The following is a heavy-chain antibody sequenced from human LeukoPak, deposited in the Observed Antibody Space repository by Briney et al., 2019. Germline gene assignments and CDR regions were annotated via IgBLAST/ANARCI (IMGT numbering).Heavy chain of an antibody. CDR3: AKDGPKNYDSSGYYYPLGAFDI. V-gene: IGHV3-53*01. CDR2: IYSGGST. D-gene: IGHD3-22*01. Sequence: PGGSLRLSCAASGFTVSSNYMSWVRQAPGKGLEWVSVIYSGGSTYYADSVKGRFTISRDNSKNTLYLQMNSLRAEDTAVYYCAKDGPKNYDSSGYYYPLGAFDIWGQGTMVTVSS. J-gene: IGHJ3*02. CDR1: GFTVSSNY.